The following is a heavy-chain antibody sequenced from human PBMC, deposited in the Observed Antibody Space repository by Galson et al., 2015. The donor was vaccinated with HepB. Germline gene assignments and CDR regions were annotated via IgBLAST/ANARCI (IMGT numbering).Heavy chain of an antibody. Sequence: SVKVSCKASGYTFTSYGISWVRQAPGQGLEWMGWISAYNGNTNYAQKLQGRVTMTTDTSTSTAYMELRSLRSDDTAVYYCARDGRAAAEGRYYYYGMDVWGQGTTVTVSS. CDR3: ARDGRAAAEGRYYYYGMDV. CDR2: ISAYNGNT. J-gene: IGHJ6*02. D-gene: IGHD6-13*01. CDR1: GYTFTSYG. V-gene: IGHV1-18*01.